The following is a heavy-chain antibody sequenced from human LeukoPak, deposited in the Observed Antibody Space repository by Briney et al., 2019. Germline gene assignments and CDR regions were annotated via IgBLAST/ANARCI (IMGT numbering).Heavy chain of an antibody. J-gene: IGHJ4*02. CDR3: ARGSYTGFDLYFDS. V-gene: IGHV3-48*03. CDR1: GFIFSTQE. D-gene: IGHD5-12*01. CDR2: ISKDGRTI. Sequence: GGSLRLSCAPSGFIFSTQEMAWVRQAPGKGLEWVSYISKDGRTIYYADSVKGRFTISRDNTRNSLFLQLSSLSADDTAFYCCARGSYTGFDLYFDSGGEGTLDTIPS.